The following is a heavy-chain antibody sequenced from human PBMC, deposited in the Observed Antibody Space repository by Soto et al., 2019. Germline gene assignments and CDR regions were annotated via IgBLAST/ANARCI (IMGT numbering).Heavy chain of an antibody. V-gene: IGHV3-7*03. J-gene: IGHJ3*02. CDR3: VREIVGPLKTIFGLVRGFDI. Sequence: PGGSLRLSCAASGFTFSSSWMHWGCQAPEKGQEWVADIKCDGSEKYYVDSVKGRLTISRDNAKNSLYLQVNSLRAEDMTVYYCVREIVGPLKTIFGLVRGFDIWGQGPMVTLSS. CDR2: IKCDGSEK. D-gene: IGHD3-3*01. CDR1: GFTFSSSW.